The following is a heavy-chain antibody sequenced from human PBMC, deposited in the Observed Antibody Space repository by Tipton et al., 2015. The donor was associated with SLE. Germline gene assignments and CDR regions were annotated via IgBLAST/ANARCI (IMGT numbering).Heavy chain of an antibody. Sequence: QSGAEVKKPGASVKVSCKASGYTFTGYYIHLVRQAPGQGLEWMGRINPNSGGTNYAQKFQGRVTMTRDTSISTAYMELSRLRSDDTAVYYCARDPSGWFRSDYWGQGTLVTVSS. V-gene: IGHV1-2*06. CDR1: GYTFTGYY. CDR3: ARDPSGWFRSDY. J-gene: IGHJ4*02. D-gene: IGHD6-19*01. CDR2: INPNSGGT.